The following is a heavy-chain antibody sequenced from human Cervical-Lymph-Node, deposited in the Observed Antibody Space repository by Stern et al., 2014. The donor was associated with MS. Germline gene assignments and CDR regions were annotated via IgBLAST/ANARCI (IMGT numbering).Heavy chain of an antibody. CDR3: ARDLYDFWSGYQATGAFDI. Sequence: VQLVESGPGLVKPSETLSLTCTVSGGSISSYYWSWIRQPPGKGLEWIGYIYYSGSTNYNPSLKSRVTISVDTSKNQFSLKLSSVTAADTAVYCCARDLYDFWSGYQATGAFDIWGQGTMVTVSS. V-gene: IGHV4-59*01. CDR1: GGSISSYY. CDR2: IYYSGST. J-gene: IGHJ3*02. D-gene: IGHD3-3*01.